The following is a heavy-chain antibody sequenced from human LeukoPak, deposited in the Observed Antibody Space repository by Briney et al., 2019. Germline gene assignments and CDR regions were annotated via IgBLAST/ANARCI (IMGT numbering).Heavy chain of an antibody. D-gene: IGHD5-18*01. CDR2: IYHTGST. V-gene: IGHV4-39*01. J-gene: IGHJ4*02. CDR3: ARQHGYSYGSFDY. CDR1: GGSISSSSYY. Sequence: SETLSLTCTVSGGSISSSSYYWGWIRQPPGKGLEWIGSIYHTGSTYYNPSLKSRGTISVDTSKNQLSLKLTSVTAADTAVYYCARQHGYSYGSFDYWGQGTLVTVSP.